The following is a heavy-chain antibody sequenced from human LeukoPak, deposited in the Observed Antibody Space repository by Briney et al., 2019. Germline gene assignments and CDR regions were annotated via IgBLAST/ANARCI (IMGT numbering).Heavy chain of an antibody. CDR1: GFTFIDYA. V-gene: IGHV3-9*03. CDR3: AKANTREGYYFDY. Sequence: GGSLRLSCATSGFTFIDYAMHWVRQAPGKGLEWVSGISWNSGSIGYADSVKGRFTISRDNAKNSLYLQMNSLRAEDMALYYCAKANTREGYYFDYWGQGTLVTVSS. D-gene: IGHD2-2*01. J-gene: IGHJ4*02. CDR2: ISWNSGSI.